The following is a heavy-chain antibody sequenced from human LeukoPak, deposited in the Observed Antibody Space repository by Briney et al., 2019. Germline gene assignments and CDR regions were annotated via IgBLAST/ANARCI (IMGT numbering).Heavy chain of an antibody. D-gene: IGHD5-24*01. V-gene: IGHV3-21*01. Sequence: GGSLRLSCAASGFTFSSYSMNWVRQAPGKGLEWVSSISSSSSYIYYADSVKGRFTISRDNAKNSLYLQMNSLRAEDTAVYYCARRSGWHDAFDIWGQGIMVTVSS. CDR1: GFTFSSYS. J-gene: IGHJ3*02. CDR3: ARRSGWHDAFDI. CDR2: ISSSSSYI.